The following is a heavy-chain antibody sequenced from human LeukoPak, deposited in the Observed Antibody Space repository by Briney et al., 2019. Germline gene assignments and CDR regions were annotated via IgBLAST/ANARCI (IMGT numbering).Heavy chain of an antibody. Sequence: GGSLRLSCAASGFTFSSYGMHWVRQAPGKGLVWVSRINSDGSSTSYADSVKGRFTISRDNAKNTLYLQMNSLRAEDTAVYYCARSGWSLANWFDPWGQGTLVTVSS. CDR1: GFTFSSYG. CDR2: INSDGSST. J-gene: IGHJ5*02. CDR3: ARSGWSLANWFDP. D-gene: IGHD6-19*01. V-gene: IGHV3-74*01.